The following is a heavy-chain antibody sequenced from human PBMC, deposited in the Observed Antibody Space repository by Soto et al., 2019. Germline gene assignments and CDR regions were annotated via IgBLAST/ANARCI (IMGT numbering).Heavy chain of an antibody. Sequence: QVQLVESGGGVVQPGRSLRLSCAASGFTFNSYGMHWVRQAPGKGLEWVAVIWYDGSNKYYADSVKGRFTISRDNSKNTLYLQMNSLRAEDTAVYYCARGSGGYYYYFDYWGQGTLVIVSS. J-gene: IGHJ4*02. CDR3: ARGSGGYYYYFDY. D-gene: IGHD3-22*01. CDR1: GFTFNSYG. V-gene: IGHV3-33*01. CDR2: IWYDGSNK.